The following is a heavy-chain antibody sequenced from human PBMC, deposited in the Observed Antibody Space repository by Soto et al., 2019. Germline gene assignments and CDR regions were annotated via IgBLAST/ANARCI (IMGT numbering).Heavy chain of an antibody. CDR3: ARGLISGYYLYDAFDI. CDR1: GGSIGSQY. V-gene: IGHV4-59*11. D-gene: IGHD3-22*01. CDR2: ISYSGST. J-gene: IGHJ3*02. Sequence: SSESVCVNGTVSGGSIGSQYIRWTRQPTGKGLEWIGYISYSGSTNYNPSLKSRVTISVDTSKNQFSLKLSSVTAADTAVYYCARGLISGYYLYDAFDIWGQGTMVT.